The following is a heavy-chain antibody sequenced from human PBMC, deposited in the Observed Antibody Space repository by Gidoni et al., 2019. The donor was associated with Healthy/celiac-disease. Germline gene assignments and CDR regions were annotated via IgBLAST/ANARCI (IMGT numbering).Heavy chain of an antibody. J-gene: IGHJ4*02. CDR2: ISGSGGST. CDR1: GFTFSSYA. Sequence: EVQLLESGGGLVQPGGSLRLSCAASGFTFSSYAMSWVRQAPGKGLEWVSAISGSGGSTYYADSVKGRFTISRDNSKNTLYLQMSSLRAEDTAVYYCAKVYSYAVRYFDYWGQGTLVTVSS. V-gene: IGHV3-23*01. CDR3: AKVYSYAVRYFDY. D-gene: IGHD5-18*01.